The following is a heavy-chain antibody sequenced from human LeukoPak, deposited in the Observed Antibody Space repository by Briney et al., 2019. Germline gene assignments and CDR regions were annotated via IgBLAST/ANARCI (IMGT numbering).Heavy chain of an antibody. V-gene: IGHV3-23*01. Sequence: GGSLRLSCAASGFTFNSYAMSWVRQAPGKGLEWVSAISGSGENTNYADSVKGRFTMSRDNSRNMLYLQMNSLRAEDTAVYYCARDYYGSGSCDYWGQGTLVTVSS. D-gene: IGHD3-10*01. J-gene: IGHJ4*02. CDR2: ISGSGENT. CDR3: ARDYYGSGSCDY. CDR1: GFTFNSYA.